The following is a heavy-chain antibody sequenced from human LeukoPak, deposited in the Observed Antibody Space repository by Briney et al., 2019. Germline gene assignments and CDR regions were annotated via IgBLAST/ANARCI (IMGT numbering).Heavy chain of an antibody. J-gene: IGHJ4*02. CDR1: GGTFSSHA. D-gene: IGHD4-17*01. CDR2: IIPIFGTT. V-gene: IGHV1-69*05. CDR3: ARGAYGDWVRFDY. Sequence: GSSVKVSCKASGGTFSSHAIAWVRQAPGQGPEWMGGIIPIFGTTNYAQKFQGRVTITTDESTSTAYMELSSLRSEDTAVYYCARGAYGDWVRFDYWGQGTLVTVSS.